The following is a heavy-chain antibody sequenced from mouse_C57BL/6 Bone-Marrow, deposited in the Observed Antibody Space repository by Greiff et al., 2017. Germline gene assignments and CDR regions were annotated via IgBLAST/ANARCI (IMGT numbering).Heavy chain of an antibody. Sequence: EVKLVESGGGLVQPKGSLKLSCAASGFSFNTYAMNWVRQAPGKGLEWVARIRSKSNNYATYYADSVKDRFTISRDDSESMLYLQMNNLKTEDTAMYYCVRQTAQAVAYWGQGTLVTVSA. CDR3: VRQTAQAVAY. CDR2: IRSKSNNYAT. D-gene: IGHD3-2*02. J-gene: IGHJ3*01. V-gene: IGHV10-1*01. CDR1: GFSFNTYA.